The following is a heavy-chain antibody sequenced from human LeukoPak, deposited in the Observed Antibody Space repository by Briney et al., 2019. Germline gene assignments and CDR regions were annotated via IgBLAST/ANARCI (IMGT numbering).Heavy chain of an antibody. CDR3: VRHGGSYSLDY. V-gene: IGHV4-59*08. CDR1: GVSVNSYY. CDR2: IIDNGNT. J-gene: IGHJ4*02. Sequence: SETLSLTCTVSGVSVNSYYWSWIRQPPGKGLEWIGYIIDNGNTNYNPSLKSRLTMSLDTSRNRFSLKLSSVTAADTAIYYCVRHGGSYSLDYWGQGTLVTVSS. D-gene: IGHD1-26*01.